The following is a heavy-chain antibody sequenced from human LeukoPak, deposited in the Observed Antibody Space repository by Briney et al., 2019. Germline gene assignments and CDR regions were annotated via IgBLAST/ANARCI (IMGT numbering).Heavy chain of an antibody. CDR3: ARHWYYYGSGSYCSGPGDY. V-gene: IGHV4-4*07. Sequence: PSETLSLTCTVSGGSISSYYWSWIRQPAGKGLEWIGRIYTSGSTNYNPSLKSRVTMSVDTSKNQFSLKLSSVTAADTAVYYCARHWYYYGSGSYCSGPGDYWGQGTLVTVSS. D-gene: IGHD3-10*01. CDR2: IYTSGST. CDR1: GGSISSYY. J-gene: IGHJ4*02.